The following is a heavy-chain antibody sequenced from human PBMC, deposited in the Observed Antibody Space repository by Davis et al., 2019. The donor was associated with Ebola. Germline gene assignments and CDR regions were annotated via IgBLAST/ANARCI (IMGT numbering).Heavy chain of an antibody. CDR3: AATVVPAALFYYYYYYMDV. J-gene: IGHJ6*03. Sequence: GESLKISCAASGFTFSTYAMSWVRQAPGKGLEWVSTISSGGGYTYYADSVKGRFTISRDNSKNTLYLQMNSLRAEDTAVYYCAATVVPAALFYYYYYYMDVWGKGTTVTVSS. CDR1: GFTFSTYA. CDR2: ISSGGGYT. D-gene: IGHD2-2*01. V-gene: IGHV3-23*01.